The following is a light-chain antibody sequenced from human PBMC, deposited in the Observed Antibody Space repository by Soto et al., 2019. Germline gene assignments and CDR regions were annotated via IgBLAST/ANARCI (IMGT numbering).Light chain of an antibody. CDR1: QDIDTY. CDR3: QHSFRAPYS. V-gene: IGKV1-39*01. J-gene: IGKJ2*03. Sequence: DTQMTQSPSSLSTSVGDTVTITCRPSQDIDTYLNWYQQKAGQAPKVLIYTAATLHSAAPSRFSGRGSGTEFTLTITDVQPEDFATYFCQHSFRAPYSFGQGTKVDNK. CDR2: TAA.